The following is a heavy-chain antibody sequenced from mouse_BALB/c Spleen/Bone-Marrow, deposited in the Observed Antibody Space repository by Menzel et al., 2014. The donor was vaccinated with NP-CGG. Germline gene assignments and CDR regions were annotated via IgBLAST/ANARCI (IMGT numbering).Heavy chain of an antibody. Sequence: EVKLVESGGGLVQPGGSLKLSCAASGFTFSSYTMSWVRQTPEKRLEWVAYISNGGGSTYYSDTVKGRFTISRDNAKNTLYLQMSSVKSEDTAMYYCARLITTYFDYWGQGTTLAVSS. CDR1: GFTFSSYT. D-gene: IGHD1-1*01. CDR3: ARLITTYFDY. J-gene: IGHJ2*01. CDR2: ISNGGGST. V-gene: IGHV5-12-2*01.